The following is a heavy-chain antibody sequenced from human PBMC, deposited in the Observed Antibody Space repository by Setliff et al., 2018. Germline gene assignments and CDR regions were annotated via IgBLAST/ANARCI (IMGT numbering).Heavy chain of an antibody. Sequence: SETLSLTCTVSGGSISSSSYYWGWIRQPPGKGLEWIGIIYYSGSTYYNPSLKSRVTISVDTSKNQFSLKLSPVTAADTAVYYCARVKIAILPAAIDYWGQGTLVTVSS. CDR3: ARVKIAILPAAIDY. V-gene: IGHV4-39*07. CDR1: GGSISSSSYY. CDR2: IYYSGST. D-gene: IGHD2-2*01. J-gene: IGHJ4*02.